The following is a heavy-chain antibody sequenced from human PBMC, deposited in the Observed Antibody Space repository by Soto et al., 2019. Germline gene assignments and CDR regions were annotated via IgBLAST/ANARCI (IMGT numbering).Heavy chain of an antibody. CDR2: IIPIFGTA. J-gene: IGHJ4*02. CDR3: GSTNYNPSLKSRVIISVDTSKNQFSLKLSSVTAADTAVYYCARVRPPRPHCSGGSCYIIGYYFDY. CDR1: GGTFSSYA. Sequence: ASVKVSCKASGGTFSSYAISWVRQAPGQGLEWMGGIIPIFGTANYAQKFQGRVTITADESTSTAYMELSSLRSEDTAVYYCGSTNYNPSLKSRVIISVDTSKNQFSLKLSSVTAADTAVYYCARVRPPRPHCSGGSCYIIGYYFDYWGQGTLVTVSS. V-gene: IGHV1-69*13. D-gene: IGHD3-10*01.